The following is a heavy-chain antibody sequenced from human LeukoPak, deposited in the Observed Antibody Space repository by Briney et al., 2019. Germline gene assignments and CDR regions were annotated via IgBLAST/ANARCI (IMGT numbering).Heavy chain of an antibody. Sequence: GSLVKVSCTASGGTFSSYAISWVRQAPGQGLEWMGGIIPIFGTANYAQKFQGRVTITADKSTSTAYMELSSLRSEDTAVYYCARGYCSSTSCYAFDIWGQGTMVTVSS. CDR2: IIPIFGTA. V-gene: IGHV1-69*06. CDR1: GGTFSSYA. D-gene: IGHD2-2*01. J-gene: IGHJ3*02. CDR3: ARGYCSSTSCYAFDI.